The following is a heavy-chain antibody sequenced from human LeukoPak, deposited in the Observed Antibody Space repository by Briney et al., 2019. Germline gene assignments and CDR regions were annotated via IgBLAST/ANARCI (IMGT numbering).Heavy chain of an antibody. CDR3: TTITMIREHEDY. CDR1: GFSFSKAW. J-gene: IGHJ4*02. V-gene: IGHV3-15*01. Sequence: GGSLRLSCAASGFSFSKAWMSWVRLAPGKGLEWVGRIKSRTDGGTTDYAAPVKGRFTISRDDSKNTLSLQMNSLKTEDTAVYYCTTITMIREHEDYWGQGTLVTVSS. D-gene: IGHD3-10*01. CDR2: IKSRTDGGTT.